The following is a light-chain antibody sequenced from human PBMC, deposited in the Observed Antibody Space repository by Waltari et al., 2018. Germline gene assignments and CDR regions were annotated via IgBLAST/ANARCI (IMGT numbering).Light chain of an antibody. J-gene: IGKJ5*01. CDR3: QQRNNWR. CDR1: QSIGRF. V-gene: IGKV3-11*01. CDR2: DTS. Sequence: IVLTQSPVTLSLSPGERATLSCRANQSIGRFLAWYQQKPGQAPRLLIYDTSNRATGIPARFSGSGSGTDFTLTISSLEPEDFAVYYCQQRNNWRFGQGTRLEIK.